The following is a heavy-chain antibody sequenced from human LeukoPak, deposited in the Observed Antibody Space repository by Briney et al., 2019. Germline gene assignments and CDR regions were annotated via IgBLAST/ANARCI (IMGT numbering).Heavy chain of an antibody. Sequence: EPGGPLRLSCAASGFTFSSYWMSGGRQAPGKGREWVATIKQEGSEKYYVDSVKGRFTIPRDNAKNSLYLQMNSLGAEDTAVYYCAKDVKTRNWNYFQAKPVYWGQGTLVTVSS. CDR3: AKDVKTRNWNYFQAKPVY. CDR1: GFTFSSYW. CDR2: IKQEGSEK. J-gene: IGHJ4*02. D-gene: IGHD1-7*01. V-gene: IGHV3-7*03.